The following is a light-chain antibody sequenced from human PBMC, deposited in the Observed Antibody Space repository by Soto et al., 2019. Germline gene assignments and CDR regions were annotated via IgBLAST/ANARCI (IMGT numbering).Light chain of an antibody. J-gene: IGKJ1*01. V-gene: IGKV3-20*01. CDR3: QKYGRSPPRT. CDR1: QSVSSSY. Sequence: EIVLTQSPGTLSLSPGERATLSCRASQSVSSSYLAWYQQKPGQAPRLLIYGASSRATGIADRFSGSGSGKDFTLTISRLEPDDFAVYYCQKYGRSPPRTFGQGTKLEI. CDR2: GAS.